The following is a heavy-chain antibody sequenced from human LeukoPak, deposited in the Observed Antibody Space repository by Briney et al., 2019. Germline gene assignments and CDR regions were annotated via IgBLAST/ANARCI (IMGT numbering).Heavy chain of an antibody. D-gene: IGHD6-6*01. Sequence: GSLRLPCVASGFTLSGYWMHWVRQAPGKGLVWVLRINGDGSSTTYADSVKGRFTISRDNAKNTLYLQMNSLRAEDAAVYYCARDMYSTSSARGAYWGQGTLVTVSS. V-gene: IGHV3-74*01. CDR3: ARDMYSTSSARGAY. J-gene: IGHJ4*02. CDR1: GFTLSGYW. CDR2: INGDGSST.